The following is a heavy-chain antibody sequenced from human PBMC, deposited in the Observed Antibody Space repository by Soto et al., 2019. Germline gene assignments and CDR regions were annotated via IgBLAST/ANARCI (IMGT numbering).Heavy chain of an antibody. Sequence: GSLRLSCAASGFTFYNYGIIWFRHSPFKGLEWIGAITGAGGSTYNADSVKGRFTISRDNSKKTVYLQVDSLRVEDTAVYYCAKGHSDSFGNYDYFGMDVWGQGTTVTVSS. J-gene: IGHJ6*02. CDR1: GFTFYNYG. V-gene: IGHV3-23*01. CDR3: AKGHSDSFGNYDYFGMDV. CDR2: ITGAGGST. D-gene: IGHD4-4*01.